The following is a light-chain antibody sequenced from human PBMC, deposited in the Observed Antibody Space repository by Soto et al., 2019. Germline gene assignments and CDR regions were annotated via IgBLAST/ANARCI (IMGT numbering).Light chain of an antibody. CDR1: SSDVGGYDY. V-gene: IGLV2-14*01. CDR3: VYYCQQRSNWPLT. Sequence: QSALTQPASVSGSPGQSITITCTGTSSDVGGYDYVSWYQLHPGKAPKLMVFEVSNRPSGVSYRFSGSKSGNTASLTISGLQAEDEAEDFAVYYCQQRSNWPLTFGGETK. CDR2: EVS. J-gene: IGLJ2*01.